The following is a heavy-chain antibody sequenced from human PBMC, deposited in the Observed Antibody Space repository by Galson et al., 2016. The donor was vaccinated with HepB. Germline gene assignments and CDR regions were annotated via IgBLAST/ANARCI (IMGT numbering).Heavy chain of an antibody. J-gene: IGHJ4*02. Sequence: SETLSLTCSVSGAPNIMNKYFWGWIRQPPGKGLEWIGSMFSTGSSYLNLSLKSRVSMSIDTSTNRLSLKLRPVTAADTAFYYCARPRSGTSLSDSDYWGQGILVTVSS. V-gene: IGHV4-39*02. D-gene: IGHD1-1*01. CDR1: GAPNIMNKYF. CDR3: ARPRSGTSLSDSDY. CDR2: MFSTGSS.